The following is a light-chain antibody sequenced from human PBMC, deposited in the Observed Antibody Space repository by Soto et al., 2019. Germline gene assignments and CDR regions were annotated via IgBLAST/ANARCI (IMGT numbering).Light chain of an antibody. V-gene: IGLV1-40*01. CDR2: GNS. Sequence: QSVLTQPPSVSGAPGQRVTISCTGSSSNIGAGYDVHWYQQLPGTAPKLLIYGNSNRPSGVPDRFSGSKSGTSASLAITGLQAEDEADYYGQSYDSSLSGSVFGGGTQRTVL. CDR3: QSYDSSLSGSV. J-gene: IGLJ2*01. CDR1: SSNIGAGYD.